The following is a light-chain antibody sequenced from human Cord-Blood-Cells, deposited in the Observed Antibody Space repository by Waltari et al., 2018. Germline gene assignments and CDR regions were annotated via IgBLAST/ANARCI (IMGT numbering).Light chain of an antibody. Sequence: DIVMTQSPDSLAVSLGERATINCKSSQSVLYSSNNKKYLAWYQQKPGQPPKMLIYWASTRESGVPDRFSGSGSGTEFTLTISSLQAEDVAVYYCQQYYSTPLTFGGGTTVEIK. CDR1: QSVLYSSNNKKY. V-gene: IGKV4-1*01. J-gene: IGKJ4*01. CDR2: WAS. CDR3: QQYYSTPLT.